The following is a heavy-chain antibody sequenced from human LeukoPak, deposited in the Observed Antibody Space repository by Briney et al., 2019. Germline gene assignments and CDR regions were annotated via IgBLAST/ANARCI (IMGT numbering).Heavy chain of an antibody. CDR3: ARDTEEYSRSC. D-gene: IGHD6-13*01. V-gene: IGHV3-21*01. CDR1: GFTFSSYS. CDR2: ISSSSSYI. Sequence: GGSLRLSCAASGFTFSSYSKNWVRQAPGKGLEWVSSISSSSSYIYYADSVKGRFTISRDNAKNSLYLQMNSLRAEDTAVYYCARDTEEYSRSCWGQGTLVTVSS. J-gene: IGHJ4*02.